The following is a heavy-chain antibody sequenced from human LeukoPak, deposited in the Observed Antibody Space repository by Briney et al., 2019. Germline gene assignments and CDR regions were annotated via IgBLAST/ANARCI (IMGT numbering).Heavy chain of an antibody. D-gene: IGHD3-10*01. V-gene: IGHV4-59*01. J-gene: IGHJ5*02. CDR1: GGSISSYY. CDR2: IYYSGST. CDR3: ARGQFGELSYNWFDP. Sequence: SETLSLTCTVSGGSISSYYWSWIRQPPGKGLEWIGYIYYSGSTNYNPSLKSRVTISVDTSKNQLSLKLSSVTAADTAVYYCARGQFGELSYNWFDPWGQGTLVTVSS.